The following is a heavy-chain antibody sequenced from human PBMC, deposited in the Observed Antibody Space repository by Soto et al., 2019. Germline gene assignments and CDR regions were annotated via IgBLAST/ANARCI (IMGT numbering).Heavy chain of an antibody. CDR2: ISGSGGST. Sequence: GSLRLSCAASGFTFSSYAMSWVRQAPGKGLEWVSAISGSGGSTYYADSVKGRLTISRDNSKNTLYLQMNSLRAEDTAVYYCAKVFVFTIREGFDYWGLGTLVTVSS. CDR1: GFTFSSYA. D-gene: IGHD3-3*01. V-gene: IGHV3-23*01. CDR3: AKVFVFTIREGFDY. J-gene: IGHJ4*02.